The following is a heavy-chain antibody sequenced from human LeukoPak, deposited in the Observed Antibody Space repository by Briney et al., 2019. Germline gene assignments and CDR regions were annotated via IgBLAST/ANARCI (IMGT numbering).Heavy chain of an antibody. D-gene: IGHD2/OR15-2a*01. CDR2: INPNSGAT. CDR3: AREANSWYHS. Sequence: ASVKVSCKASGYTFSDYYMHWVRQAPGQGLEWMAWINPNSGATTYAQKFQGRVTLTKDTSINTAYMELSRLTSDHTAMYYCAREANSWYHSWGQGTLVTVSS. V-gene: IGHV1-2*02. J-gene: IGHJ4*02. CDR1: GYTFSDYY.